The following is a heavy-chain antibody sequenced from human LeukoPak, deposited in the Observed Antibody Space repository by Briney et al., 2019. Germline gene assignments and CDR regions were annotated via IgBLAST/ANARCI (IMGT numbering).Heavy chain of an antibody. V-gene: IGHV1-2*02. CDR2: INPNSGGT. CDR3: ARETFLEMATIYRSKGFDY. J-gene: IGHJ4*02. D-gene: IGHD5-24*01. Sequence: GASVKVSCKASGYTFTGYYMHWVRQAPGQGLEWMGWINPNSGGTNYAQKFQGRVTMTRDTSISTAYMELSRLRSEDTAVYYCARETFLEMATIYRSKGFDYWGQGTLVTVSS. CDR1: GYTFTGYY.